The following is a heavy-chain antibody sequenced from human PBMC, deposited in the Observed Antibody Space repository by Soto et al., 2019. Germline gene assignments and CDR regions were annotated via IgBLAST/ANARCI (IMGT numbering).Heavy chain of an antibody. CDR3: ARGGMIVVSGGGAFDI. D-gene: IGHD3-22*01. Sequence: SVKVSCKASGGTFSSYSISWVRQAPGQGLEWMGGIIPIFGTANYAQKFQGRVTITADESTSTAYMELSSLRSEDTAVYYCARGGMIVVSGGGAFDIWGQGTMVTVSS. CDR2: IIPIFGTA. J-gene: IGHJ3*02. CDR1: GGTFSSYS. V-gene: IGHV1-69*13.